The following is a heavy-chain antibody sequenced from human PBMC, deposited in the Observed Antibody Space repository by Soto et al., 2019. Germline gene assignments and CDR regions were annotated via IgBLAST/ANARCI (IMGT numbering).Heavy chain of an antibody. V-gene: IGHV4-4*02. CDR3: AKNGDYVLEY. D-gene: IGHD4-17*01. J-gene: IGHJ4*02. CDR2: VFRSGDT. CDR1: GDSVSNNKW. Sequence: PTETLSLTSVVSGDSVSNNKWWSWVRLSPGKGLEWIGEVFRSGDTNYNPSLKSRVTISMDKSKNEFLLQLKSVTAADTAMYYCAKNGDYVLEYWGQGTLVTVSS.